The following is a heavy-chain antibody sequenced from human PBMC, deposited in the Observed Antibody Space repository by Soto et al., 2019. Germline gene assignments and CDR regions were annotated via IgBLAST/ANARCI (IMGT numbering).Heavy chain of an antibody. CDR3: AKDSSHYDSMGYFDY. J-gene: IGHJ4*02. CDR2: ISWDGGST. Sequence: EVQLVESGGVVVQPGGSLRLSCAASGFIFDDYTMHWVRQAPGKGLEWVSLISWDGGSTYYADSVKGRFTISRDNSKNSLYLQMNSLRTEDTALYYCAKDSSHYDSMGYFDYWGQGTLVTVSS. V-gene: IGHV3-43*01. D-gene: IGHD3-22*01. CDR1: GFIFDDYT.